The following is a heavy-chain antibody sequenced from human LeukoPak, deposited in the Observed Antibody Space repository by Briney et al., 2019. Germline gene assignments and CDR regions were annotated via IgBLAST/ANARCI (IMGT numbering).Heavy chain of an antibody. J-gene: IGHJ4*02. D-gene: IGHD2-21*02. CDR3: ARAYCGGDCYPHSRYFDY. CDR1: GYTFTSYY. Sequence: ASVKVPCKASGYTFTSYYMHWVRQAPGQGLEWMGIINPSGGSTSYAQKFQGRVTMTRDTSTSTVYMELSSLRSEDTAVYYCARAYCGGDCYPHSRYFDYWGQGTLVTVSS. CDR2: INPSGGST. V-gene: IGHV1-46*01.